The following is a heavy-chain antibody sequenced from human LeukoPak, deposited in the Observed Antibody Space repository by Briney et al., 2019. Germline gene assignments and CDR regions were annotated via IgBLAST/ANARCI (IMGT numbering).Heavy chain of an antibody. CDR1: GFSFSSYW. J-gene: IGHJ3*01. CDR2: IKKDGSEK. D-gene: IGHD5-12*01. V-gene: IGHV3-7*02. Sequence: LGGSLRLSCAASGFSFSSYWMSWVRQAPGKGPEWVANIKKDGSEKYYVDSVQGRFTISRDNGKNLLFLQMSSLRADDTAVYYCATSRHPKVDIAFDVWGQGTMVIVSS. CDR3: ATSRHPKVDIAFDV.